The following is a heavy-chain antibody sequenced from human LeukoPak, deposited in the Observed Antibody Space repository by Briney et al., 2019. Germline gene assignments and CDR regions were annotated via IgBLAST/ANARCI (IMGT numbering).Heavy chain of an antibody. CDR2: IYHDGNT. D-gene: IGHD3-9*01. J-gene: IGHJ4*02. CDR1: GGSISSGPYY. CDR3: ASGPDILSGPWRD. V-gene: IGHV4-30-2*01. Sequence: PSETLSLTCTVSGGSISSGPYYWTWIRQPPGQGLEWIGCIYHDGNTYYNPSLKSRVTISADTSKNQFSLRLNSVTATDTAVYYCASGPDILSGPWRDWGQGTPVTVSS.